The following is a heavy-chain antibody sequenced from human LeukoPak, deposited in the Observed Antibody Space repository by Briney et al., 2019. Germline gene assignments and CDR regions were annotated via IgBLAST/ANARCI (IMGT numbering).Heavy chain of an antibody. CDR3: ARDSYYDSSGYYYYYFDY. CDR2: IIPILGIA. J-gene: IGHJ4*02. D-gene: IGHD3-22*01. CDR1: GGTFSSYT. V-gene: IGHV1-69*04. Sequence: SVKVSCKASGGTFSSYTISWVRQAPGQGLEWMGRIIPILGIANYAQKFQGRVTITADKSTSTAYMELSSLRSEDTAVYYCARDSYYDSSGYYYYYFDYWGQGTLSPSPQ.